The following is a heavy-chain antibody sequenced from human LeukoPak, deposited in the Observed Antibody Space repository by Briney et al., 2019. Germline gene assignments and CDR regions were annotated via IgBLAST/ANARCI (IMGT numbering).Heavy chain of an antibody. CDR3: AKKDGGRGEGTFDY. D-gene: IGHD3-10*01. CDR2: IRNDGSNK. V-gene: IGHV3-30*02. CDR1: GFTFSSYD. Sequence: GGSLRLSCAASGFTFSSYDIHWVRQAPGKGLQWVAFIRNDGSNKYYADSVKGRFTISRDSSKSTLYLQMNSLRAEDTAMYYCAKKDGGRGEGTFDYWGQGTLVTVSS. J-gene: IGHJ4*02.